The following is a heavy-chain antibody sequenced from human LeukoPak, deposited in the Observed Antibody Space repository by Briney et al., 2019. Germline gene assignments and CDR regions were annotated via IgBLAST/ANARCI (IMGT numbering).Heavy chain of an antibody. J-gene: IGHJ1*01. Sequence: PGGSLRLSCAASGFTFSSYGMHWVRQAPGKGLEWVAVISYDGSNKYYADSVKGRFTISRDNSKNTLYLQMNSLRAEDTAVYYCAKFRVRGVISPGYFQHWGQGTLVTVSS. CDR2: ISYDGSNK. CDR3: AKFRVRGVISPGYFQH. V-gene: IGHV3-30*18. D-gene: IGHD3-10*01. CDR1: GFTFSSYG.